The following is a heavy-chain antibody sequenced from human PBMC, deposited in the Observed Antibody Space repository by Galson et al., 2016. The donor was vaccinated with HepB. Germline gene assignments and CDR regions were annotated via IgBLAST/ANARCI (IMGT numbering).Heavy chain of an antibody. V-gene: IGHV1-58*01. CDR3: GRDRLPKIGGVIIRTNWFDP. J-gene: IGHJ5*02. CDR2: IVVGSGNT. D-gene: IGHD3-10*01. CDR1: GFTFSRSA. Sequence: SVKVSCKASGFTFSRSAVQWVRQARGQRLEWIGGIVVGSGNTNYAQRFQERVTMTRDTSTSTVYMELSSLRSEDTAVYYFGRDRLPKIGGVIIRTNWFDPWGQGTLVTVSS.